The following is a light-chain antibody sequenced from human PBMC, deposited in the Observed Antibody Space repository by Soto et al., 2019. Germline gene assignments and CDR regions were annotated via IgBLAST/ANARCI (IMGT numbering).Light chain of an antibody. CDR1: QSVSSSY. CDR3: QQYQNLWT. J-gene: IGKJ1*01. V-gene: IGKV3D-7*01. CDR2: GAS. Sequence: EIVLTQSPATLSLSPGERATLSCRASQSVSSSYLAWYQQKPGQAPRLLIYGASNRATGIPDRFSGSGSGTEFTLTIGSLQSEDSAVYYRQQYQNLWTFGQGTKVDIK.